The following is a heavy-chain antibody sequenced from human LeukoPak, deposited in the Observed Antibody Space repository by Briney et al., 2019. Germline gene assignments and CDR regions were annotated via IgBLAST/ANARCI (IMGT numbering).Heavy chain of an antibody. D-gene: IGHD5-12*01. CDR3: ANILGASYSGFDYGDY. J-gene: IGHJ4*02. V-gene: IGHV3-30*02. Sequence: PGGSLRPSCAASGFTFSSYGMHWVRQAPGKGLEWVASIRYDGTNKYYADSVKGRFTISRDNSKNTLYLQMNSLRAEDTAVYCCANILGASYSGFDYGDYWGQGTLVTVSS. CDR1: GFTFSSYG. CDR2: IRYDGTNK.